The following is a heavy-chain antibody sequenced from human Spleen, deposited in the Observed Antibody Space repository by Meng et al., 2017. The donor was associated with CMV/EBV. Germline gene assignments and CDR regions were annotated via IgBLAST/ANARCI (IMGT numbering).Heavy chain of an antibody. J-gene: IGHJ4*02. CDR3: AKSPAYYDILTGYSHLYYFDY. CDR1: GFTFSTYD. V-gene: IGHV3-30*02. CDR2: IRYDGSDK. D-gene: IGHD3-9*01. Sequence: GGSLRLSCAASGFTFSTYDIHWVRQSPGRGLEWVAIIRYDGSDKYYADSVKARFTISRDNSKNTLYLQMSSLRAEDTAVYYCAKSPAYYDILTGYSHLYYFDYWGQGTLVTVSS.